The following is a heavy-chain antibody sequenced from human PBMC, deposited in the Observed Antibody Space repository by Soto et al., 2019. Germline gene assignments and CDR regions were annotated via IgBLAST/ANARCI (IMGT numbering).Heavy chain of an antibody. CDR1: GGSISSGDYS. Sequence: PSETLSLTCAVSGGSISSGDYSWSWIRQPPGKGLEWIGYIYYSGSTYYNPSLKSRVTISVDTSKNQFSLKLSAVAAADTAVYYCARGRYYDSSGYYGYWGQGTLVTVSS. V-gene: IGHV4-30-4*08. CDR3: ARGRYYDSSGYYGY. D-gene: IGHD3-22*01. CDR2: IYYSGST. J-gene: IGHJ4*02.